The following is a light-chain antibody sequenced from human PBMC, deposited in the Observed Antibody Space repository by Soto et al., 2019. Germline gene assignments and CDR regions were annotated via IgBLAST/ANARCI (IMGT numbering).Light chain of an antibody. CDR2: SHN. CDR3: AAWDDSLNGYV. V-gene: IGLV1-44*01. Sequence: QYVLTQPPSASGTPGQRVTISCSGRSSNIGSNTVNWYHQLPGTAPKLLIYSHNQRPSGVPDRFSGSKSGTSASLAISGLQSADEADYYCAAWDDSLNGYVFGTGTKLTVL. CDR1: SSNIGSNT. J-gene: IGLJ1*01.